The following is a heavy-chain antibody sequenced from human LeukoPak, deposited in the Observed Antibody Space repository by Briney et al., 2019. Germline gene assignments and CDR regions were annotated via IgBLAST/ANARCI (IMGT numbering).Heavy chain of an antibody. CDR1: GYTLTELS. D-gene: IGHD4-17*01. CDR2: FDPEDGET. J-gene: IGHJ6*03. CDR3: ATVSHGDYPDYYYYMDV. V-gene: IGHV1-24*01. Sequence: GASVKVSCKVSGYTLTELSMHWVRQAPGKGLEWMGGFDPEDGETIYAQKFQGRVTMTEGTSTDTAYMELSSLRSEDTAVYYCATVSHGDYPDYYYYMDVWGKGTTVTISS.